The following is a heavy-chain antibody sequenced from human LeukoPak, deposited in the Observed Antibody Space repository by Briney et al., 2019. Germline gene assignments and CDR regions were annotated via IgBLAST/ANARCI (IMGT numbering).Heavy chain of an antibody. CDR3: ARGVGATSGWFDP. V-gene: IGHV3-13*01. CDR1: GFTFSSYD. D-gene: IGHD1-26*01. J-gene: IGHJ5*02. CDR2: IGTAGDT. Sequence: GGSLRLSCAASGFTFSSYDMHWVRQATGKGLEWVSAIGTAGDTYYPGSVKGRFTISRENAKNSLYLQMNSLRAGDTAVYYCARGVGATSGWFDPWGQGTLVTVSS.